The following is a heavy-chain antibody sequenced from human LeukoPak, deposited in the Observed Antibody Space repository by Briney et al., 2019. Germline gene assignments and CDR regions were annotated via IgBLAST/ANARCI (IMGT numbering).Heavy chain of an antibody. J-gene: IGHJ4*02. V-gene: IGHV3-21*01. D-gene: IGHD2-2*01. CDR3: AREGPAGDLDY. CDR1: GFTFDDYA. Sequence: GGSLRLSCAASGFTFDDYAMHWVRQAPGKGLEWVSSISSSSSYIYYADSVKGRFTISRDNAKNSLYLQMNSLRAEDTAVYYCAREGPAGDLDYWGQGTLVTVSS. CDR2: ISSSSSYI.